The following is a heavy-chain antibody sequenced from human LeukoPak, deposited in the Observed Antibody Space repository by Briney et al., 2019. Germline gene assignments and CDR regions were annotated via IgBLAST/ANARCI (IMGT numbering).Heavy chain of an antibody. V-gene: IGHV1-2*02. Sequence: ASVKVSCKASGYTFTDHYMHWVRQAPGQGLEWMGWINGKRGDTNYAQNFQDRVTMTRDTSTSTVYMELSRLTVDDTAVYYCARDHDWGVDYWGQGTLVTVSS. CDR1: GYTFTDHY. CDR3: ARDHDWGVDY. CDR2: INGKRGDT. J-gene: IGHJ4*02. D-gene: IGHD7-27*01.